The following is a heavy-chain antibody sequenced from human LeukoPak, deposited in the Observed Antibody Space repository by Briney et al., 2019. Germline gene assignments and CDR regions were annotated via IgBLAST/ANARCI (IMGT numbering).Heavy chain of an antibody. CDR2: IGSTGSNT. Sequence: GGSLRLSCAASGFTFSSYAMSWVCQAPGKGLEWVSTIGSTGSNTYYTDSVKGRFTISRDNSKNTLYLQINGLRADDTAVYYCAKSMSTVTTSPFWGQGTLVTVSS. CDR3: AKSMSTVTTSPF. V-gene: IGHV3-23*01. D-gene: IGHD4-17*01. CDR1: GFTFSSYA. J-gene: IGHJ4*02.